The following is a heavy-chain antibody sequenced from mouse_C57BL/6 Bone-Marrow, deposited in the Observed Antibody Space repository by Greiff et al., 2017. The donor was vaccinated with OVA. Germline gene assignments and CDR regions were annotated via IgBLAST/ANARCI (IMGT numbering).Heavy chain of an antibody. CDR3: ARAPGTWFAY. J-gene: IGHJ3*01. CDR2: ISDGGSYT. Sequence: EVKLMESGGGLVKPGGSLKLSCAASGFTFSSYAMSWVRQTPEKRLEWVATISDGGSYTYYPDNVKGRLTISRDNAKNNLYLQMSHLKSEDTAMYYCARAPGTWFAYWGQGTLVTVSA. CDR1: GFTFSSYA. V-gene: IGHV5-4*03.